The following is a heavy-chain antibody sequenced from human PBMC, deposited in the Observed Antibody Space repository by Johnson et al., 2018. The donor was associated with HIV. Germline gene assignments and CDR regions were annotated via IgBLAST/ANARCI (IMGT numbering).Heavy chain of an antibody. V-gene: IGHV3-11*04. CDR1: GFNFKDYY. J-gene: IGHJ3*02. D-gene: IGHD3-10*01. Sequence: QVQLVESGGGLVKPGGSLRLSCAASGFNFKDYYLNWVRQAPGKGLEWVSHINSSGSTKKYADSVRGRLTVSRDNAKKSLYLEMNNLRVDDTAVYYCARESTPWGGEYVNYGLDIWGQGTMVTVSS. CDR3: ARESTPWGGEYVNYGLDI. CDR2: INSSGSTK.